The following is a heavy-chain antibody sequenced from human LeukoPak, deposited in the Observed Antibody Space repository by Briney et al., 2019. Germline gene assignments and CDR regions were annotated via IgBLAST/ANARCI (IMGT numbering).Heavy chain of an antibody. CDR2: INEDGSEK. D-gene: IGHD2-15*01. Sequence: GGSLRLSCAASGIIVSRYWMTWVRQAPGTGLEWVADINEDGSEKHYVDSVKGRFTISRDNAENSLYLQMNILRAEDTAIYYCARDLGVCSGGTCYPVYDYWGQGIPVTVSS. J-gene: IGHJ4*02. V-gene: IGHV3-7*01. CDR1: GIIVSRYW. CDR3: ARDLGVCSGGTCYPVYDY.